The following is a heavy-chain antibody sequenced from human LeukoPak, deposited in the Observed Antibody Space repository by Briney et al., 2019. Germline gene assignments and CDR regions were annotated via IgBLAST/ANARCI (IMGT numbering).Heavy chain of an antibody. CDR3: ARDVTYYGGDWFDP. CDR2: ISSATSTI. D-gene: IGHD4-23*01. V-gene: IGHV3-48*04. Sequence: GGSLRLSCAASGFTFSSTGMNWVRQAPGKGLEWVSYISSATSTIYYADSVKGRFTISRDNAKNSLYLQMNSPRAEDTAVYYCARDVTYYGGDWFDPWGQGTLVTVSS. J-gene: IGHJ5*02. CDR1: GFTFSSTG.